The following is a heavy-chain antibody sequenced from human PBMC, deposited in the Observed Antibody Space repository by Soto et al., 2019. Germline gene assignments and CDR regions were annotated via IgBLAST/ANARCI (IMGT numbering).Heavy chain of an antibody. CDR3: ARACSGGSCYHGMDV. Sequence: GGSLRLSCAASGFNFNSYTINWVRQAPGKRLEWLSSIGSSGYIFSPDSVRGRFPISRDNAKILVYLQINSLRGEDTAVYFCARACSGGSCYHGMDVWGLGTTVTVSS. CDR2: IGSSGYI. J-gene: IGHJ6*02. D-gene: IGHD2-15*01. CDR1: GFNFNSYT. V-gene: IGHV3-21*01.